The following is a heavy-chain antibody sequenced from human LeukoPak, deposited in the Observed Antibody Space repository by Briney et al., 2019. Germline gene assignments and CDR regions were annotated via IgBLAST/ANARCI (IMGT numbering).Heavy chain of an antibody. D-gene: IGHD3-3*01. CDR3: AKGHDDFRQFDF. CDR2: IIPIFGTG. J-gene: IGHJ4*02. CDR1: GGTFTNYA. Sequence: SVKVSCKASGGTFTNYAISWVRKAPGQGLEWMGGIIPIFGTGHSAQKFQGRLTITADESTRTTYMELSSLRSEDTAVYYCAKGHDDFRQFDFWGQGPLVIVSS. V-gene: IGHV1-69*13.